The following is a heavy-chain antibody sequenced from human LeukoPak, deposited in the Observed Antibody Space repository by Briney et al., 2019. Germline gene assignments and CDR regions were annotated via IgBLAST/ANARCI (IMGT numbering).Heavy chain of an antibody. V-gene: IGHV3-23*01. CDR1: GFTFSSYA. Sequence: PGGSLRLPCAASGFTFSSYAMSWVRQAPGKGLEWVSAISGSGGSTYYADSVKGRFTISRDNSKNTLYLQMNSLRAEDTAVYYCAKDRPNYYDSSGHYYRRNGDYWGQGTLVTVSS. CDR3: AKDRPNYYDSSGHYYRRNGDY. J-gene: IGHJ4*02. D-gene: IGHD3-22*01. CDR2: ISGSGGST.